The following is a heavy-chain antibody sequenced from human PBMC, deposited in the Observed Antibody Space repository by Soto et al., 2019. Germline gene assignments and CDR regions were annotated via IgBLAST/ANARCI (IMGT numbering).Heavy chain of an antibody. CDR2: FIPIFGTA. V-gene: IGHV1-69*01. Sequence: QVQLVQSGAEVKKPGSSVKVSCKASGGTFSSYAISWVRQAPGQGLEWMGGFIPIFGTANYAQKFQGRVTITADESTSTAYMELSSLRSEDTAVYYCARDGPDYYGSGSYGYYYYGMDVWGQGTTVTVSS. CDR1: GGTFSSYA. CDR3: ARDGPDYYGSGSYGYYYYGMDV. J-gene: IGHJ6*02. D-gene: IGHD3-10*01.